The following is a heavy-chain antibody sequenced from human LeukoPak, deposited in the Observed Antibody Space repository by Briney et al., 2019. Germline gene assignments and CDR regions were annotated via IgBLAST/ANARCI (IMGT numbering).Heavy chain of an antibody. CDR2: ISAVSTYI. J-gene: IGHJ6*03. Sequence: PGGSLRLSCAASGFTFSSYTIHWVRQAPGKGLEWVSSISAVSTYICYADSVKGRFTISRDNVEKSAYLELSGLTAHDTAIYYCARGGIAGRPVYYYYMDVWGKGTTVTVSS. D-gene: IGHD6-6*01. CDR3: ARGGIAGRPVYYYYMDV. CDR1: GFTFSSYT. V-gene: IGHV3-21*01.